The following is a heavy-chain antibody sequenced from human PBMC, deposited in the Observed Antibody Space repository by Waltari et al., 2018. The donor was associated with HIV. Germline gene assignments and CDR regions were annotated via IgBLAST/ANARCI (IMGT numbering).Heavy chain of an antibody. D-gene: IGHD3-22*01. CDR1: DYSINRGYY. CDR2: VDRSGST. J-gene: IGHJ4*02. V-gene: IGHV4-38-2*01. Sequence: QVQLQESGPGLVKPSATLSLLCAVSDYSINRGYYWGWLRAPPGKGLEYIGSVDRSGSTYYNPSLKSRVTISVDTSKNQFSLKVSSVTAADTAVYYCARVPHYYDGSGPPVLDYFDYWGQGTLVTVSS. CDR3: ARVPHYYDGSGPPVLDYFDY.